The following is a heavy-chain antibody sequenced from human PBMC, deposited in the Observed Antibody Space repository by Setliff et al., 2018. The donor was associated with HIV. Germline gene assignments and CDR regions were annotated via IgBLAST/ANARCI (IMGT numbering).Heavy chain of an antibody. D-gene: IGHD3-3*01. CDR3: AREREAWSAYDS. V-gene: IGHV4-39*07. CDR1: GGSIRSSSYY. J-gene: IGHJ5*02. Sequence: SETLSLTCIVSGGSIRSSSYYWGWIRQPPGKGLEWIGAIYYTGSTNYNPSLKSRVTISVDKSKNQFSLKLSSVTAADTAVYHCAREREAWSAYDSWGQGTLVTVSS. CDR2: IYYTGST.